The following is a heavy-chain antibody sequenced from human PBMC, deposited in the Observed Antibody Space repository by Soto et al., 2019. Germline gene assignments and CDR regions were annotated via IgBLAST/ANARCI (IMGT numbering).Heavy chain of an antibody. D-gene: IGHD2-15*01. Sequence: GTSVKLSCKASGYTFTSYSSSWVRQSPGQGLEWMGWISAYNGNTNYAQKLQGRVTMTTDTSTSTAYMELRSLRSDDTAVYYCARSGYCSGGSCYGFEYYYYYGMDVWGQGTTVTVSS. CDR1: GYTFTSYS. J-gene: IGHJ6*02. CDR2: ISAYNGNT. CDR3: ARSGYCSGGSCYGFEYYYYYGMDV. V-gene: IGHV1-18*01.